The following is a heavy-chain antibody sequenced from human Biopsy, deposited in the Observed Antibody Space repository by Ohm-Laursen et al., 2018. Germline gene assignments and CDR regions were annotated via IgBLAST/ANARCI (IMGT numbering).Heavy chain of an antibody. V-gene: IGHV4-34*01. CDR3: ARHPTGFWFDP. CDR1: GGSFSGYD. J-gene: IGHJ5*02. Sequence: SETLSLTCTVDGGSFSGYDWTWIRQPPGKGLEWIGSIYNTETTFYNPSLKSRVTISVDTSTNQFSLKVSSVTAADTALYFCARHPTGFWFDPWGHGTLVTVSS. CDR2: IYNTETT.